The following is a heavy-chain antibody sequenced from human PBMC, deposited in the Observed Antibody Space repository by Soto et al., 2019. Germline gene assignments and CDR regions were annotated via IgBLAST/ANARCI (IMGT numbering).Heavy chain of an antibody. CDR2: ISGSGGST. D-gene: IGHD3-10*01. Sequence: EVQLLESGGGLVQPGGSLRPSCPASGFTFSTYAMGWVRQVPGKGLEWVSAISGSGGSTYYADSVKGRFTISRDNSKNTLYLQMNSLRAEDTAVYYCATGRGVNFYYGMDVWGQGTTVTVSS. V-gene: IGHV3-23*01. CDR1: GFTFSTYA. CDR3: ATGRGVNFYYGMDV. J-gene: IGHJ6*02.